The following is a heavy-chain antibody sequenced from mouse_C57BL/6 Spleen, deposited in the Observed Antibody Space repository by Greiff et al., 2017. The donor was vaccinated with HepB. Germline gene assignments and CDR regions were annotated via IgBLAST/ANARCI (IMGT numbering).Heavy chain of an antibody. CDR1: GFNIKDYY. CDR3: TTGETMVTKTRNYYAMDY. J-gene: IGHJ4*01. CDR2: IDPEDGDT. Sequence: EVQVVESGAELVRPGASVKLSCTASGFNIKDYYMHWVKQRPEQGLEWIGRIDPEDGDTEYAPKFQGKATMTADTSSNTAYLQLSSLTSEDTAVYYCTTGETMVTKTRNYYAMDYWGQGTSVTVSS. V-gene: IGHV14-1*01. D-gene: IGHD2-1*01.